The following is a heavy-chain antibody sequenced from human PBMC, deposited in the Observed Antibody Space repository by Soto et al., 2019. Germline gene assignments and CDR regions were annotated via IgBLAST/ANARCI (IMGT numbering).Heavy chain of an antibody. Sequence: EVQLVESGGGLVQPGGSLRLSCATSGFTFSDHYMDWVRQAPGKGLEWVARTRNQANSYTTQYAPSVKGRFTISRDTSKNALSLQMNSLNTADTAVYDWAVAEGGNGWRRFDYWGQGTLVTVSS. V-gene: IGHV3-72*01. CDR1: GFTFSDHY. CDR2: TRNQANSYTT. D-gene: IGHD6-19*01. J-gene: IGHJ4*02. CDR3: AVAEGGNGWRRFDY.